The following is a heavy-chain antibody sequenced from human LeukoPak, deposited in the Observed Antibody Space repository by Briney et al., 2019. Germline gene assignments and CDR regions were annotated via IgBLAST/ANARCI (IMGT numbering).Heavy chain of an antibody. J-gene: IGHJ4*02. V-gene: IGHV1-46*01. Sequence: GASVKVSCKASGYTFINYYMHWVRQAPGQGLEWMGIINPSGGSTSYAQKFQGRVTMTRDTSTSTVYMELSSLRSEDTVVYYCARGAAGVWDFDYWGQGTLVTVSS. CDR1: GYTFINYY. D-gene: IGHD3-3*01. CDR2: INPSGGST. CDR3: ARGAAGVWDFDY.